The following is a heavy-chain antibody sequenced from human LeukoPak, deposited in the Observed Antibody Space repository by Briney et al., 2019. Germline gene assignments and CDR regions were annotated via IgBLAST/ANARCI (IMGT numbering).Heavy chain of an antibody. CDR1: GYTFTSYY. CDR3: ARDTGYYDSSGYSPLDY. CDR2: INPSGGST. V-gene: IGHV1-46*01. Sequence: ASVNVSCKASGYTFTSYYMHWVRQAPGQGLEWMGIINPSGGSTSYAQKFQGRVTMTRDTSTSTVYMELSSLRSEDTAVYYCARDTGYYDSSGYSPLDYWGQGTLVTVSS. J-gene: IGHJ4*02. D-gene: IGHD3-22*01.